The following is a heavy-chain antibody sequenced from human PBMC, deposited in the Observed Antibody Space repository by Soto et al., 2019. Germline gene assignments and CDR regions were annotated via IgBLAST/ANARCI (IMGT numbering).Heavy chain of an antibody. Sequence: GESLKISCKGFVCSFTSYWISWVRQMPGKGLEWMGRIDPSDSYTNYSPSFQGHVTISADKSISTAYLQWSSLKASDTAMYYCARHGTIFGVVTVYYYGMDVWGQGTTVTVSS. CDR1: VCSFTSYW. CDR2: IDPSDSYT. CDR3: ARHGTIFGVVTVYYYGMDV. D-gene: IGHD3-3*01. J-gene: IGHJ6*02. V-gene: IGHV5-10-1*01.